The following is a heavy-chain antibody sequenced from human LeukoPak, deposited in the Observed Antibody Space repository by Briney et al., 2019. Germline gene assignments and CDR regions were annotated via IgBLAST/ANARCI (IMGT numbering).Heavy chain of an antibody. J-gene: IGHJ4*02. CDR3: AKDGPVLRHFGK. CDR2: ISGSGRNT. Sequence: GGSLRLSCVASGFTFTSYAMNWGRQAPGKGLEWVSTISGSGRNTYHADSVKGRFNISRDNSKNTLYLQIHSLRAEDTAIYYCAKDGPVLRHFGKWGQGTLVTVSS. D-gene: IGHD3-9*01. CDR1: GFTFTSYA. V-gene: IGHV3-23*01.